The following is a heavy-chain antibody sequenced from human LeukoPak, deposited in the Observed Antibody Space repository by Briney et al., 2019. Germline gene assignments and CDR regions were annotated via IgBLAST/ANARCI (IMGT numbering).Heavy chain of an antibody. Sequence: ASVKVSCKASGYTFINYGINWVRQAPGQGLEWLGWMSAYSGSTNYAQKLQDRVTMTTDTSTNTAYMELRSLRSDDTAVYFCARGGSNWNYRYYFDYWGQGTLVTVSS. CDR2: MSAYSGST. D-gene: IGHD1-7*01. J-gene: IGHJ4*02. CDR3: ARGGSNWNYRYYFDY. CDR1: GYTFINYG. V-gene: IGHV1-18*01.